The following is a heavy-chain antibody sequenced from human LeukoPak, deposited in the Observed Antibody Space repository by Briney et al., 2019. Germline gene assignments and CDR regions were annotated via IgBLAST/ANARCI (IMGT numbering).Heavy chain of an antibody. CDR2: IRYDGSNK. D-gene: IGHD1-26*01. CDR3: AKDGDQWELNYYYYMDV. Sequence: QPGGSLRLSCAASGFTFSSYGMHWVRQAPAKGLEWVAFIRYDGSNKYYADSVKGRFTISRDNSKNTLYLQMNSLRAEDTAVYYCAKDGDQWELNYYYYMDVWGKGTTVTISS. CDR1: GFTFSSYG. V-gene: IGHV3-30*02. J-gene: IGHJ6*03.